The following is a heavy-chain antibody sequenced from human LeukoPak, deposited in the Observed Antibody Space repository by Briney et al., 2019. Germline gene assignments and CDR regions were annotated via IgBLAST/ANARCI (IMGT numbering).Heavy chain of an antibody. V-gene: IGHV1-69*13. D-gene: IGHD1-26*01. Sequence: SVKVSCKASGGTFSSYAISWVRQAPGQGLEWMGGIIPIFGTANYAQKFQGRVTITADESTSTAYMELSSLRSEDTAVYYCASRGSPNVGGYWCQGTLVNVSS. CDR2: IIPIFGTA. CDR3: ASRGSPNVGGY. J-gene: IGHJ4*02. CDR1: GGTFSSYA.